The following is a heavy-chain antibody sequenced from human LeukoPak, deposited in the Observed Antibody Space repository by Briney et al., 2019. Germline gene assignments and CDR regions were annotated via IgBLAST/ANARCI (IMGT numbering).Heavy chain of an antibody. J-gene: IGHJ4*02. CDR1: GYIFTSYW. CDR3: AKGSYYDSSGSFYFDY. V-gene: IGHV5-51*01. CDR2: IYPGDSDT. D-gene: IGHD3-22*01. Sequence: GESLKISCKGSGYIFTSYWIGWVRQMPGKGLEWMGIIYPGDSDTRYSPSFQGQVTISADKSISTAYLQWSSLGTEDTAAYYCAKGSYYDSSGSFYFDYWGQGTLVTVSS.